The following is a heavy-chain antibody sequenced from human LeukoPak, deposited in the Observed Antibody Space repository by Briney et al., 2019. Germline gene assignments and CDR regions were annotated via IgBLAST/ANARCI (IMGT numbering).Heavy chain of an antibody. J-gene: IGHJ4*02. CDR2: INQDGTEK. D-gene: IGHD6-13*01. V-gene: IGHV3-7*03. CDR3: ARGPLIAPAGTW. CDR1: GFTFSSYW. Sequence: GGSLRLSCAASGFTFSSYWMSWVRQAPGEGLEWVAKINQDGTEKAYVDSVRGRFTISRDNAKNSLFLQMNSLRAEDTAVYYCARGPLIAPAGTWWGQGTLVTVSS.